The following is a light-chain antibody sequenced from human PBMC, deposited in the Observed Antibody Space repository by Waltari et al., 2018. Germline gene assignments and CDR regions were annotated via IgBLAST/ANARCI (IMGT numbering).Light chain of an antibody. CDR3: QQRSHWPSVT. J-gene: IGKJ5*01. Sequence: EIVLTQSPATLSLSPGERAILSCRASQSVATYLAWYQQKPGQAPRLLIYDASNRATGIPARFSGSGSGTDFTLTISSLEPEDIAVYYCQQRSHWPSVTFGQGTRLEIK. CDR2: DAS. CDR1: QSVATY. V-gene: IGKV3-11*01.